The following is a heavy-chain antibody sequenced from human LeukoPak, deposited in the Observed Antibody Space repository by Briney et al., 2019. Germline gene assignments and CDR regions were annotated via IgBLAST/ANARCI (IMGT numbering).Heavy chain of an antibody. Sequence: PGGSLRLSCAASGFSFSGYGMHWVRQAPGKGLEWVSVMSYDGSNQYYADPVKGRFTISRDNSKNTLYLQMNSLRAEDTAVYYCAKDRPPVLRFLEWWGAFDIWGQGTMVTVSS. CDR2: MSYDGSNQ. V-gene: IGHV3-30*18. CDR3: AKDRPPVLRFLEWWGAFDI. J-gene: IGHJ3*02. D-gene: IGHD3-3*01. CDR1: GFSFSGYG.